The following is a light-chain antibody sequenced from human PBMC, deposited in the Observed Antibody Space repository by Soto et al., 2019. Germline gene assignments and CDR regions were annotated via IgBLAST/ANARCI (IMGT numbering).Light chain of an antibody. CDR1: SSDVGGYNY. J-gene: IGLJ3*02. V-gene: IGLV2-14*01. CDR3: IPYTSSSTWV. CDR2: EVS. Sequence: QSVLTQPASVSGSPGQSITISCTGTSSDVGGYNYVSWYQHHPVKAPKLMIYEVSNRPSGVSDRFSGSRSGNTASLTISGLKAEDESDYYCIPYTSSSTWVFGGGTKLTVL.